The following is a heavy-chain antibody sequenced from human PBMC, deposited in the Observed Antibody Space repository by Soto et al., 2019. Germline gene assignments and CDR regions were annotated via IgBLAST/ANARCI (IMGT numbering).Heavy chain of an antibody. Sequence: GASVKVSCKASGGTFSSYAISWVRQAPGQGLEWMGGIIPIFGTANYAQKFQGRVTITADKSTSTAYMELSSLRSEDTAVYYCARDSHLSQPHYYDSSGYPVFAVQYGMDVWGQGTTVTVSS. V-gene: IGHV1-69*06. CDR1: GGTFSSYA. CDR3: ARDSHLSQPHYYDSSGYPVFAVQYGMDV. CDR2: IIPIFGTA. J-gene: IGHJ6*02. D-gene: IGHD3-22*01.